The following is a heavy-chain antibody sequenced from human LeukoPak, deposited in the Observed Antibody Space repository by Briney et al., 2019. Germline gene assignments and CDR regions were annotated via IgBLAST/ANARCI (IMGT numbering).Heavy chain of an antibody. Sequence: SVKVSCKASGGTFSSYAISWVRQAPGQGLEWMGRIIPILGIANYAQKFQGRVTITADKSTSTAYMELSSLRSEDTAVYYCARSAGPLDIAVAGTDYYYGMDVWGQGTTVTVSS. CDR3: ARSAGPLDIAVAGTDYYYGMDV. CDR1: GGTFSSYA. CDR2: IIPILGIA. J-gene: IGHJ6*02. V-gene: IGHV1-69*04. D-gene: IGHD6-19*01.